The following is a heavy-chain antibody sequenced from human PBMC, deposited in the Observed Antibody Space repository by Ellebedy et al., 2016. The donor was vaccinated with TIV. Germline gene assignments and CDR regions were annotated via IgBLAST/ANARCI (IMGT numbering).Heavy chain of an antibody. Sequence: GESLKISCAASGFTFSIYSMNWVRQAPGKGLEWVSYISRSSSAIHYADSVKGRFTISRDNAKNSLYLQMDSLRAEDTAVYYCARDLKDGDASQLDYWGQGTLVTVSS. CDR1: GFTFSIYS. CDR2: ISRSSSAI. V-gene: IGHV3-48*04. J-gene: IGHJ4*02. D-gene: IGHD4-17*01. CDR3: ARDLKDGDASQLDY.